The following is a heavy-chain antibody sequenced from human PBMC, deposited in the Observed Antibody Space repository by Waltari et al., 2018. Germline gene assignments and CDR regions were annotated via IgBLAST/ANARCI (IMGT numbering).Heavy chain of an antibody. D-gene: IGHD3-3*01. CDR1: GGSISSSSYY. Sequence: QLQLQESGPGLVKPSETLSLTCTVSGGSISSSSYYWGWLRQPPGQGLEWIGRIYYSGSTYYNPSLKSRVTISVDTSKNQFSLKLSSVTAADTAVYYCAMFLGGTLDFWSGYSPYWYFDLWGRGTLVTVSS. V-gene: IGHV4-39*07. J-gene: IGHJ2*01. CDR3: AMFLGGTLDFWSGYSPYWYFDL. CDR2: IYYSGST.